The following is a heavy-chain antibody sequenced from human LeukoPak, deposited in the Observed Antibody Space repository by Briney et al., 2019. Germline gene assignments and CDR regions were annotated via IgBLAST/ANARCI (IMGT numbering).Heavy chain of an antibody. CDR1: GYTFTSYG. D-gene: IGHD3-22*01. V-gene: IGHV1-18*01. Sequence: ASVTVSCKASGYTFTSYGISWVRQAPGQGLEWMGWISAYNGNTNYAQKLQGRVTMTTDTSTSTAYMELRSLRSDDTAVYYCARGSGMYYYDSSGYYGSMDVWGQGTTVTVSS. CDR2: ISAYNGNT. J-gene: IGHJ6*02. CDR3: ARGSGMYYYDSSGYYGSMDV.